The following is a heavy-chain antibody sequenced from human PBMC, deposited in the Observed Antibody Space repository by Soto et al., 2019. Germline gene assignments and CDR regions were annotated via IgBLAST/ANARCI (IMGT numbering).Heavy chain of an antibody. V-gene: IGHV3-23*01. CDR1: GFTFSSFA. Sequence: EVQLLESGGGLVQPGGSLGLSCAASGFTFSSFAMSWVRQAPGKGLEWVSATSGSGGTTYYADSVKGRFTISRDNSKNTLYLHMNSLRAEEAAIYYCSTFFDATGGGGGWPWSFDSWGQGALVTVSS. J-gene: IGHJ4*02. CDR2: TSGSGGTT. D-gene: IGHD3-16*01. CDR3: STFFDATGGGGGWPWSFDS.